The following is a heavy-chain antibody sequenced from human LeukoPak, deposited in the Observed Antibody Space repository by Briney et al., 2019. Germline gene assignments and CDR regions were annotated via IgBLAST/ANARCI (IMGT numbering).Heavy chain of an antibody. CDR2: VSGYNGNT. V-gene: IGHV1-18*01. CDR1: GYTFTSYG. D-gene: IGHD4-17*01. Sequence: ASVKVSCKASGYTFTSYGVIWVRQAPGQGLEWMGWVSGYNGNTNYAQKLQGRVTMTTDTSTSTAYMELRSLRSDDTAVYYCARGRYGDYEGDFDWGQGTLVTVSS. CDR3: ARGRYGDYEGDFD. J-gene: IGHJ4*02.